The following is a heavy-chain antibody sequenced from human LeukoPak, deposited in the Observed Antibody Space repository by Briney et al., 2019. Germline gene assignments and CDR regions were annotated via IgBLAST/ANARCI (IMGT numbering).Heavy chain of an antibody. CDR2: IYNSGYT. J-gene: IGHJ4*02. Sequence: NASETLSLTCTVSGASISPYYWSWIRQPAGKGPEWIGRIYNSGYTNYNPSLESRVTMSLDTSKNEFSLKLSSVTAADTALYYCARGNNSPWDHWGQGILVTVSS. V-gene: IGHV4-4*07. CDR1: GASISPYY. CDR3: ARGNNSPWDH. D-gene: IGHD1-14*01.